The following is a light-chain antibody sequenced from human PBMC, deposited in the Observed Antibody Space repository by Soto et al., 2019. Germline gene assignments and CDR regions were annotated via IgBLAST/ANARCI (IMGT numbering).Light chain of an antibody. CDR2: VNNDGSH. V-gene: IGLV4-69*01. J-gene: IGLJ3*02. CDR1: SGHSGYA. Sequence: QAVVTQSPSASASLGASVKLTCTLNSGHSGYAIAWHQQQPEKGPRFLMKVNNDGSHNKGDGIPDRFSGSSSGPERYLTISSLQSEDEADYYCQTGGTGSWVFGGGTKLTVL. CDR3: QTGGTGSWV.